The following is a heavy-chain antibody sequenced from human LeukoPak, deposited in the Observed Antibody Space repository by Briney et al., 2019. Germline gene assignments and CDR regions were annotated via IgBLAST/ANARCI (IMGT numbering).Heavy chain of an antibody. CDR3: ARSVGRYSSGWYYFDY. J-gene: IGHJ4*02. D-gene: IGHD6-19*01. Sequence: LRLSCAASGFTFSDYYMSWIRQPPGKGLEWIGYIYYSGSTYYNPSLKSRVTISVDTSKNQFSLKLSSVTAADTAVYYCARSVGRYSSGWYYFDYWGQGTLVTVSS. V-gene: IGHV4-30-4*08. CDR2: IYYSGST. CDR1: GFTFSDYY.